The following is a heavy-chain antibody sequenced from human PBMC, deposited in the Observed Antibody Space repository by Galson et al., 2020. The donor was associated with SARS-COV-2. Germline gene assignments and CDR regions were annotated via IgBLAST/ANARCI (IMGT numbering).Heavy chain of an antibody. V-gene: IGHV4-59*01. D-gene: IGHD3-10*01. CDR1: GGSINSYY. CDR3: ARCEGRDSGGIGLAP. Sequence: SQTLSLTCTVSGGSINSYYWFWIRQPPGKGLEWIGYIYYSGSTNYNPSLKSRVTTSVDTSKNQFSLKLNSVTAADTAVYYCARCEGRDSGGIGLAPWGKEPLVPVS. CDR2: IYYSGST. J-gene: IGHJ5*02.